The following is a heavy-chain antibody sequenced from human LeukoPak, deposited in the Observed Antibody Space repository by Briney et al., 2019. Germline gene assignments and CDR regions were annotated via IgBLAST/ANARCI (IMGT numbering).Heavy chain of an antibody. D-gene: IGHD2-15*01. J-gene: IGHJ5*02. CDR3: ASVYCSGGSCYFRSGWFDP. CDR2: IIPIFGTA. CDR1: GGTFSSYD. Sequence: GASVKVSCKASGGTFSSYDISWVRQAPGQGLEWMGGIIPIFGTANYAQKFQGRVTITADKSTSTAYMELSSLRSEDTAVYYCASVYCSGGSCYFRSGWFDPWGQGTLVTVSS. V-gene: IGHV1-69*06.